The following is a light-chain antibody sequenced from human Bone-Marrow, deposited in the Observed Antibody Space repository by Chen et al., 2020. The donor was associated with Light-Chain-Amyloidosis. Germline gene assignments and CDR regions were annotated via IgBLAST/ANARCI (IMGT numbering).Light chain of an antibody. V-gene: IGKV4-1*01. Sequence: DFVMTQSPDSVAVSLGSRATINCKSSENPLNSSNKKSDLVWYQQKSGQPPKLLIYWAYVREVGVPDRFSGSGSGTDFTLSISSLQAEDVAVYYCQQFYTTPWTFGQGTKVEIK. CDR3: QQFYTTPWT. CDR1: ENPLNSSNKKSD. J-gene: IGKJ1*01. CDR2: WAY.